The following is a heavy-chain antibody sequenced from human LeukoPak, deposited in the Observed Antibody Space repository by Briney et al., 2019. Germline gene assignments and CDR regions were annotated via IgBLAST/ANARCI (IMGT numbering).Heavy chain of an antibody. V-gene: IGHV3-30*04. CDR1: GFTFSSYA. CDR2: ISYDGSNK. Sequence: GGSLRLSCAASGFTFSSYAMHWVRQAPGKGLEWVAVISYDGSNKYYADSVKGRFTISRDNSKNKLFLQMNSLRAEDTAVYYCAKEELGESSDYFDYWGQGTLVTVSS. D-gene: IGHD3-10*01. J-gene: IGHJ4*02. CDR3: AKEELGESSDYFDY.